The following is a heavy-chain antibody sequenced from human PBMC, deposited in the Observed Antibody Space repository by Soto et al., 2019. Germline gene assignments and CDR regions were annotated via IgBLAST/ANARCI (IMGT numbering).Heavy chain of an antibody. CDR2: IYYSGST. J-gene: IGHJ4*02. CDR1: GGSISSYY. CDR3: ARVRWTVAGPGHIDY. D-gene: IGHD6-19*01. V-gene: IGHV4-59*01. Sequence: QVQLQESGPGLVKPSETLSLTCTVSGGSISSYYWSWIRQPPGKGLEWIGYIYYSGSTNYNPSLKSRVTISVDTSKNQFSLKLSSVTAADTAVYYCARVRWTVAGPGHIDYWGQGTLVTVSS.